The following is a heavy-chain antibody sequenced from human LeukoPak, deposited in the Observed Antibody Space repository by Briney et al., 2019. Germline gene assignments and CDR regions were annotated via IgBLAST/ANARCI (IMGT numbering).Heavy chain of an antibody. J-gene: IGHJ3*02. CDR2: IYSGGST. CDR3: ARDQGDYYDSSGYKEAFDI. CDR1: GFTVSSNY. V-gene: IGHV3-66*01. D-gene: IGHD3-22*01. Sequence: GGSLRLSCAASGFTVSSNYMSWVRQGPGKGLEWVSVIYSGGSTYYADSVKGRFTISRDNSKNTLYLQMNSLRAEDTAVYYCARDQGDYYDSSGYKEAFDIWGQGTMVTVSS.